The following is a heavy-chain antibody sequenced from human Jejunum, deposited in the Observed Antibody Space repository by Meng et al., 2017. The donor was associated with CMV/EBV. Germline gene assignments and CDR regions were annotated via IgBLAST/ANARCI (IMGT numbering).Heavy chain of an antibody. V-gene: IGHV4-30-4*01. CDR2: ISYSGST. CDR3: VRSLYGDRDAFDI. J-gene: IGHJ3*02. D-gene: IGHD4-17*01. Sequence: SGGSVSSDDYYWSWIRQRPGKGLEWIGYISYSGSTYYKLSLRSRVSVSMDTSKNQFSLMVSSVTAADTAVYYCVRSLYGDRDAFDIWGQGTMVTVSS. CDR1: GGSVSSDDYY.